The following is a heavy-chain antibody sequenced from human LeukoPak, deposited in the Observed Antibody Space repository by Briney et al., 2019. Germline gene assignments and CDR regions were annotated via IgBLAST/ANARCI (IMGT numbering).Heavy chain of an antibody. J-gene: IGHJ4*02. V-gene: IGHV1-18*01. D-gene: IGHD3-10*01. Sequence: ASVKVSCKASGYTFTSYGISWVRQAPGQGLEWMGWISAYNGDTNYAQKLQGRVTMTRDTSTSTAYMELRSLTSDDTAVYYCARELEVRGVILFAYWGQGTLVTVSS. CDR2: ISAYNGDT. CDR1: GYTFTSYG. CDR3: ARELEVRGVILFAY.